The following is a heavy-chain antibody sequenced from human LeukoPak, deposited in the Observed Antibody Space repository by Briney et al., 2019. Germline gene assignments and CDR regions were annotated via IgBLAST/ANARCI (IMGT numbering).Heavy chain of an antibody. Sequence: PSETLSLTCAVSGGSFSGYYWSWIRQPPGKGLEWIGEIKHSGSTNYNPSPKSRFTISVDTSKNEFSLKLSSVTAADTAVYYCARASRAARLHVWGQGTLVTVSS. J-gene: IGHJ4*02. CDR1: GGSFSGYY. D-gene: IGHD6-6*01. CDR3: ARASRAARLHV. V-gene: IGHV4-34*01. CDR2: IKHSGST.